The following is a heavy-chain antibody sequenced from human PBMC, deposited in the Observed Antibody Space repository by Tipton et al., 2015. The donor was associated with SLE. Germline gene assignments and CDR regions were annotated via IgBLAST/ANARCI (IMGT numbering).Heavy chain of an antibody. CDR1: GGSMAHYY. CDR2: IYSSGSI. V-gene: IGHV4-4*07. Sequence: TLSLTCTVSGGSMAHYYWNWIRQSAEKGLEWIGRIYSSGSIDYNPSLKSRVTMSVDTSKKQLSMKMTSVTVADTAVYYCARDSFVADDAFDIWGQGILVAVSS. D-gene: IGHD2-21*01. CDR3: ARDSFVADDAFDI. J-gene: IGHJ3*02.